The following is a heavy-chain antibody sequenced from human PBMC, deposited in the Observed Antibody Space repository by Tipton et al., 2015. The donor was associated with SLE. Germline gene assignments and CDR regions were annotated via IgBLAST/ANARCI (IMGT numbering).Heavy chain of an antibody. J-gene: IGHJ4*02. CDR1: GFTFGNYE. CDR3: ARESGNYFDF. CDR2: MTTSGSSI. V-gene: IGHV3-48*03. Sequence: SLRLSCAASGFTFGNYEMNWVRQAPGKGLEWISYMTTSGSSIFYADSVKGRFTISRDNAKNSLYLQMNSLRAEDTAVYYCARESGNYFDFWGQGTLVTVSS.